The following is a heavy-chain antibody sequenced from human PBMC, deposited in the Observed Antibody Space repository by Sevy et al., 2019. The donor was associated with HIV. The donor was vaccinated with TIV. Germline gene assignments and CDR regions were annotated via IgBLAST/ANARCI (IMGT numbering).Heavy chain of an antibody. Sequence: GGSLRLSCAASGFTFSSYWMHWVRQAPGKGLVWVSSINRDGSRATYADSVRGRFTVSRDNAKNTLYLQMHSLRGEDTAVYYCARDRRDLWAFDIWGQGTMVTVSS. CDR2: INRDGSRA. CDR3: ARDRRDLWAFDI. CDR1: GFTFSSYW. J-gene: IGHJ3*02. V-gene: IGHV3-74*01.